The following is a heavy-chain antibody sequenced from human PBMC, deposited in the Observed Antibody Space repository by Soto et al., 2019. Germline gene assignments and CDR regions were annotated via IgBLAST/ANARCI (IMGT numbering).Heavy chain of an antibody. J-gene: IGHJ6*02. D-gene: IGHD1-26*01. Sequence: QVQLVQSGPEVRKPGASVKVSCEASGYTFTTSGISWVRQVPGQGLEWMGWISTYNGDTNAAQNFQGRVLMTADTSTGTAYMELMSLKSDDTAVYYCARQGSWAYYYYGLDVWGQGTIVTSSS. V-gene: IGHV1-18*01. CDR1: GYTFTTSG. CDR3: ARQGSWAYYYYGLDV. CDR2: ISTYNGDT.